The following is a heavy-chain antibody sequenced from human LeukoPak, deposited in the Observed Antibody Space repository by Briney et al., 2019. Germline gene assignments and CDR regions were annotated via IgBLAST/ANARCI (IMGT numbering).Heavy chain of an antibody. D-gene: IGHD3-22*01. CDR3: ARDRPRDYYDSSSYYKF. CDR1: GYTFTSYD. V-gene: IGHV1-8*03. Sequence: ASVKVSCKASGYTFTSYDINWVRQATGQGLEWMGWMNPNSGNTGYAQKFQGRVTITRNTSISTAYMELSSLRSEDTAVYYCARDRPRDYYDSSSYYKFWGQGTLVTVSS. CDR2: MNPNSGNT. J-gene: IGHJ4*02.